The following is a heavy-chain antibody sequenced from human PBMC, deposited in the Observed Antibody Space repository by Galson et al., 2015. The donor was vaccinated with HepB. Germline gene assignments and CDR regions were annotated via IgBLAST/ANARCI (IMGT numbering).Heavy chain of an antibody. V-gene: IGHV3-30-3*01. J-gene: IGHJ5*02. CDR2: ISYDGSNK. CDR1: GFTFSSYA. Sequence: SLRLSCAASGFTFSSYAMHWVRQAPGKGLEWVAVISYDGSNKYYADSVKGRFTISRDNSKNTLYLQMNSLRAEDTAVYYCARGIGPLRFSYNWFDPWGQGTLVTVSS. CDR3: ARGIGPLRFSYNWFDP. D-gene: IGHD3-3*01.